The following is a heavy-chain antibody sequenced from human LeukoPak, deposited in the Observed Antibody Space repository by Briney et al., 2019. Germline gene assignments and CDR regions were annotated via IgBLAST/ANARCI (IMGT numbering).Heavy chain of an antibody. CDR2: IIPIFGTA. Sequence: SVKVSCKASGGTFSSYAISWVRQAPGQGLERMGGIIPIFGTANYAQKFQGRVTITADKSTSTAYMELSSLRSEDTAVYYCARGPSRVVVVVAATAYYYYGMDVWGKGTTVTVSS. J-gene: IGHJ6*04. D-gene: IGHD2-15*01. CDR1: GGTFSSYA. CDR3: ARGPSRVVVVVAATAYYYYGMDV. V-gene: IGHV1-69*06.